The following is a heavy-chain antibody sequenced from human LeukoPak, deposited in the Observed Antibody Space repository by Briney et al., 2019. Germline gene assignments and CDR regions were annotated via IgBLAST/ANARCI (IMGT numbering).Heavy chain of an antibody. D-gene: IGHD4-11*01. Sequence: GGSLRLSCAASGFTFSNAWMSWVRQAPGKGLEWVGRIKSKTDGGTTDYAAPVKGRFTISRDNAKNTLYLRMNSLRGEDTAVYYCARDGQGLHYWGQGALVTVSS. V-gene: IGHV3-15*05. CDR2: IKSKTDGGTT. CDR1: GFTFSNAW. CDR3: ARDGQGLHY. J-gene: IGHJ4*02.